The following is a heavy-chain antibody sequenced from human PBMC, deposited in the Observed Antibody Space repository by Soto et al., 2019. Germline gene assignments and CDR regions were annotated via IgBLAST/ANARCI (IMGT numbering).Heavy chain of an antibody. J-gene: IGHJ2*01. V-gene: IGHV1-58*02. CDR2: IVVGSGNT. CDR3: AAYSRYDYFNWYFDL. Sequence: QMQLVQSGPEVKKPGTSVKVSCKASGFTFTSSAMQWVRQARGQRLEWIGWIVVGSGNTNYAQKFQERVTITRDMSTSPDYMELSSLRSEDTAVYYCAAYSRYDYFNWYFDLWGRGTLVTVSS. CDR1: GFTFTSSA. D-gene: IGHD5-12*01.